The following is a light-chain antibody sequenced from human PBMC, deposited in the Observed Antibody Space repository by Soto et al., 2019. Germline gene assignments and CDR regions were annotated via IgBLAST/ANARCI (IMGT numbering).Light chain of an antibody. J-gene: IGLJ2*01. CDR2: TNN. CDR1: SSNIGSNT. CDR3: ATWDDSLNGVV. Sequence: QSVLTQPPSASGTPGQRVTISCSGSSSNIGSNTVSWYHQLPGTAPKLLIYTNNQRPSGVPARFSGSKSGTSASLVISGLQSEDDADYYCATWDDSLNGVVFGGGTKLTVL. V-gene: IGLV1-44*01.